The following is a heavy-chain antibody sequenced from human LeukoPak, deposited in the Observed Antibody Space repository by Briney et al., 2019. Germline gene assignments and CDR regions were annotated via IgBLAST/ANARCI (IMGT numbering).Heavy chain of an antibody. CDR1: GFTFSNYG. D-gene: IGHD2/OR15-2a*01. CDR3: AKDDGNNAKLLLDY. CDR2: ISSSGDST. J-gene: IGHJ4*02. Sequence: GGSLRLSCAVSGFTFSNYGMSWVRQAPGKGLEWVSVISSSGDSTYYADSVKGRFTISRDNSKNTLYLQMNGLRAEDTSIYYCAKDDGNNAKLLLDYWGQGTLVTVSS. V-gene: IGHV3-23*01.